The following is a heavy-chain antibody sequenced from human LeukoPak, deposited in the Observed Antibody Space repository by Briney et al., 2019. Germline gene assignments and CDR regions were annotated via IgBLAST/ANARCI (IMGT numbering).Heavy chain of an antibody. CDR2: INHSGST. CDR3: ARAGGYYDSSGYYYVTTFDY. V-gene: IGHV4-34*01. J-gene: IGHJ4*02. CDR1: GGSFSGYY. Sequence: PSETLSLTCAVYGGSFSGYYWSWIRQPPGKGLEWIGEINHSGSTNYNPSLKSRVTISVDTSKNQFSLKLSSVTAADTAVYYCARAGGYYDSSGYYYVTTFDYWGQGTLVTVSS. D-gene: IGHD3-22*01.